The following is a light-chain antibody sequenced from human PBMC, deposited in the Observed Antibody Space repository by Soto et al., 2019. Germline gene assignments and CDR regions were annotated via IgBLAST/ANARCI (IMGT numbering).Light chain of an antibody. V-gene: IGLV2-14*03. CDR2: GVS. CDR3: SSFTGTTTLDV. CDR1: SSDVGAYKY. Sequence: SVLTQPASVSGSPGQSITISRTGTSSDVGAYKYVSWYQQHPGKAPKLIIYGVSNRPSGVSNRFSGSKSGNTAFLTISGLQPEDEADYYCSSFTGTTTLDVFGTGTKVTVL. J-gene: IGLJ1*01.